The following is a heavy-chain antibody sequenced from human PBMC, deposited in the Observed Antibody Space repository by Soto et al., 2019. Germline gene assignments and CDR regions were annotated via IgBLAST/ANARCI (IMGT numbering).Heavy chain of an antibody. J-gene: IGHJ6*02. D-gene: IGHD4-17*01. CDR1: GFTFSSYS. CDR3: ARDLSDGDYYYYYGMDV. CDR2: ISSSSSYI. Sequence: GGSLRLSCAASGFTFSSYSMNWVRQAPGKGLEWVSSISSSSSYIYYADSVKGRFTISRDNAKNSLYLQMNSLRAEDTAGYYCARDLSDGDYYYYYGMDVWGQGTTVTVSS. V-gene: IGHV3-21*01.